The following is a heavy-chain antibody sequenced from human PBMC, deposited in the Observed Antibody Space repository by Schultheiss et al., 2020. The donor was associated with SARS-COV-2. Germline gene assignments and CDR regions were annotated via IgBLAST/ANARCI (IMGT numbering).Heavy chain of an antibody. D-gene: IGHD5-18*01. CDR1: GFTFSSYS. V-gene: IGHV3-21*04. Sequence: GGSLRLSCAASGFTFSSYSMNWVRQAPGKGLEWVSSISSSSSYIYYADSVKGRFTISRDNSKNTLYLQMSSLRGEDTAIYYCAKAGPGYSYGLFDYWGQGTLVTVSS. J-gene: IGHJ4*02. CDR3: AKAGPGYSYGLFDY. CDR2: ISSSSSYI.